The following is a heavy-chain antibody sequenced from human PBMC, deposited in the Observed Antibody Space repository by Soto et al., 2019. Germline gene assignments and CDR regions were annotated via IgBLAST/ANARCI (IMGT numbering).Heavy chain of an antibody. CDR3: ARDRGYSYGYFDP. V-gene: IGHV4-30-2*01. CDR2: IYHSGST. Sequence: SETLSLTCAVSGGSISSGGYSWSWIRQPPGKGLEWIGYIYHSGSTYYNPSLKSRVTISVDRSKNQFSLKLSSVTAADTAVYYCARDRGYSYGYFDPWGQGTLVTVSS. CDR1: GGSISSGGYS. D-gene: IGHD5-18*01. J-gene: IGHJ5*02.